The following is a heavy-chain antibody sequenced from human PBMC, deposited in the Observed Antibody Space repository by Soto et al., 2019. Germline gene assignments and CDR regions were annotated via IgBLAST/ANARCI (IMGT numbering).Heavy chain of an antibody. CDR3: ARPIGSTSSRLYYYGMDV. Sequence: SVKVSCKSSGGTFSSYSISWVRQAPGQGLEWMGGIIPIFGTANYAQKFQGRVKITADESTSTAYMELSSLRSEETAVYYCARPIGSTSSRLYYYGMDVWGQGTTVTVSS. V-gene: IGHV1-69*13. J-gene: IGHJ6*02. CDR2: IIPIFGTA. CDR1: GGTFSSYS. D-gene: IGHD2-2*01.